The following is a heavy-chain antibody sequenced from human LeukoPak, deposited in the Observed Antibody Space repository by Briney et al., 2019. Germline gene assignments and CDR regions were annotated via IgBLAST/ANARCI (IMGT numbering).Heavy chain of an antibody. V-gene: IGHV4-34*01. J-gene: IGHJ4*02. CDR2: INHSGST. CDR3: ASRRDYGHYYTHLDY. D-gene: IGHD4-17*01. Sequence: SETLSLTCAVYGGSFNGYYWSWIRQPPGKGLEWIGEINHSGSTNYNPSLKSRVTISVDTSKNQFSLKLSSVTAADTAVYYCASRRDYGHYYTHLDYWGQGTLVTVSS. CDR1: GGSFNGYY.